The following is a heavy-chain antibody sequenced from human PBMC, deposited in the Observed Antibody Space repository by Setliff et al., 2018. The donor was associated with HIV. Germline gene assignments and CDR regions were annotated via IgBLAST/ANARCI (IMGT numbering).Heavy chain of an antibody. CDR1: GGTFSSYA. CDR2: IIPIFGTA. CDR3: ARGGLDIAAAGTGFDY. Sequence: SVKVSCKASGGTFSSYAISWVRQAPGQGLEWMGGIIPIFGTANYAQKFQGRVTITTDESTSTAYMELSSLRSDDTAVYYCARGGLDIAAAGTGFDYWGQGTLVTVSS. D-gene: IGHD6-13*01. V-gene: IGHV1-69*05. J-gene: IGHJ4*02.